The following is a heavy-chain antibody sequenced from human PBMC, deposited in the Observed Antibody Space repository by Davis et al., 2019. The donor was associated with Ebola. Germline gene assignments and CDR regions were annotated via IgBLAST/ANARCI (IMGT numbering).Heavy chain of an antibody. CDR2: INQDGSEK. D-gene: IGHD6-19*01. Sequence: GESLKIPCAAPGFTLSNFWMSCVRQAPGKGLEWVANINQDGSEKYYVDSVKGRFTISRDNAKNSLYLQMNSLRAEDTAEYYCARGSGWYYPWGQGTLVTVSS. V-gene: IGHV3-7*01. CDR3: ARGSGWYYP. CDR1: GFTLSNFW. J-gene: IGHJ5*02.